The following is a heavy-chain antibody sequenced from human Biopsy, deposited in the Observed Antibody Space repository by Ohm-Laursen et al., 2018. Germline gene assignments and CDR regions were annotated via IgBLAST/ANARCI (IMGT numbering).Heavy chain of an antibody. CDR1: GDSVNKYY. J-gene: IGHJ6*02. D-gene: IGHD4-11*01. V-gene: IGHV4-59*02. CDR3: ARDSGILNYGNFKYYHYYGMDV. CDR2: IYYSVMT. Sequence: SETLSLTCSVSGDSVNKYYWSWIRQPPGKGLEWIGHIYYSVMTNYNPSLQSRVSISVDTSRNQVSLTLSSVTAADTAVYYCARDSGILNYGNFKYYHYYGMDVWGQGTKVTVSS.